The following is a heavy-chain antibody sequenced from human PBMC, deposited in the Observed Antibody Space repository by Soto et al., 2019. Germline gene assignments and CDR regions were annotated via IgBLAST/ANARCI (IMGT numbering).Heavy chain of an antibody. J-gene: IGHJ5*02. V-gene: IGHV4-30-4*01. CDR2: IYHSGST. CDR3: ARERPDGAGLDP. Sequence: QVQLQESGPGLVKPSQTLSLTCTVSGGSISSGDYYWSWIRQPPGKGLEWIGYIYHSGSTYYNPSLKSRVTISVDTSKNPFSLKLSSVTAADTAVYYCARERPDGAGLDPWGQGTLVTVSS. D-gene: IGHD6-6*01. CDR1: GGSISSGDYY.